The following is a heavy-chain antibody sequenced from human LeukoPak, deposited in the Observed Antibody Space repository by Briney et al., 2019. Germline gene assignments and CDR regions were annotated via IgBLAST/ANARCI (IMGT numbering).Heavy chain of an antibody. J-gene: IGHJ4*02. Sequence: GGSLRLSCAASGLTFSSYSMNWVRQAPGKGLEWVSSISSSSSYIYYADSVKGRFTISRDNAKNSLYLQMNSLRAEDTAVYYCARREVAAEISFGFDYWGQGTLVTVSS. D-gene: IGHD2-15*01. CDR3: ARREVAAEISFGFDY. V-gene: IGHV3-21*01. CDR2: ISSSSSYI. CDR1: GLTFSSYS.